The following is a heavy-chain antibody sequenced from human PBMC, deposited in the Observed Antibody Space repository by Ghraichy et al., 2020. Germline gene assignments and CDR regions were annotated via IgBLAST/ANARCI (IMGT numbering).Heavy chain of an antibody. CDR1: GFTFTTYG. V-gene: IGHV3-30*02. CDR2: IRNDGSNQ. CDR3: AKDRYRYGDSDF. Sequence: GGSLRLSCAASGFTFTTYGMHWVRQAPGKGLEWVAFIRNDGSNQNYPDSVKGRFTISRDNSKNTLYLQMNNLRIEDTAVYYCAKDRYRYGDSDFWGQGTLVIVSS. J-gene: IGHJ4*02. D-gene: IGHD4-17*01.